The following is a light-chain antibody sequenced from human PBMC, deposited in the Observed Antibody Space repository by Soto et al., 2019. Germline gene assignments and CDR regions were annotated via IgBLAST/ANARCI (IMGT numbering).Light chain of an antibody. V-gene: IGKV1-39*01. CDR3: HQSFRTPQRHT. CDR1: QSINNF. J-gene: IGKJ2*01. Sequence: DIQMTQSPSSLSASVGDRVTITCRASQSINNFLNWYQQKPGKAPKLLIYAASTLQTGVPSRFSGSGYGTEFTLSISSLPPEDSAIYLCHQSFRTPQRHTFGPGTNLQMK. CDR2: AAS.